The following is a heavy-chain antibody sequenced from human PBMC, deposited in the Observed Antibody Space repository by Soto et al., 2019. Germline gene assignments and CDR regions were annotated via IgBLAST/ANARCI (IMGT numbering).Heavy chain of an antibody. V-gene: IGHV1-58*01. J-gene: IGHJ3*02. CDR1: GFTFTSSA. CDR2: IVVGSGNT. CDR3: AAEGRTYCGGDCYDVFDN. D-gene: IGHD2-21*02. Sequence: SVKVSCKASGFTFTSSAVQWVRQARGQRLEWIGWIVVGSGNTNYAQKFQERVTITRDMSTSTAYMELSSLRSEDTAVYYCAAEGRTYCGGDCYDVFDNWGQGTMVTVSS.